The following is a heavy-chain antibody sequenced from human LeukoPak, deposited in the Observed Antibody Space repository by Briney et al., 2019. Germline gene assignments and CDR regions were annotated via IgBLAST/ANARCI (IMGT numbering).Heavy chain of an antibody. CDR1: GFTFSDYH. CDR3: ASGVTTVTYANYFDY. CDR2: ISSSGSTI. J-gene: IGHJ4*02. Sequence: PGGSLRLSCAASGFTFSDYHMSWIRQAPGKGLEWVSYISSSGSTIYYADSVKGRFTISRDNAKNSLYLQMNSLGAEDTAVYYCASGVTTVTYANYFDYWGQGTLVTVSS. V-gene: IGHV3-11*01. D-gene: IGHD4-17*01.